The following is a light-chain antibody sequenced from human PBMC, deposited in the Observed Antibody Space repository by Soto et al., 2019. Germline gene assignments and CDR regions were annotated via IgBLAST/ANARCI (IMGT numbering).Light chain of an antibody. J-gene: IGKJ2*01. Sequence: EIVLTQSPRSLSLSPRERATLSCRASQSVSSNHLAWYQQRPGQAPRLLIYDASRRATGIPDRFSGSGSGTDFTLTISRLEPEDFAMYYCQQYGSSTYTFGQGTKVEIK. CDR2: DAS. CDR1: QSVSSNH. V-gene: IGKV3-20*01. CDR3: QQYGSSTYT.